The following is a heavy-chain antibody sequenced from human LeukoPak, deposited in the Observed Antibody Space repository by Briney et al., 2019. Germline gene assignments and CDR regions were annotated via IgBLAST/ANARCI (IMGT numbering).Heavy chain of an antibody. Sequence: SETLSLTCTVSGGSISSGDYYWSWIRQPPGKGLEWIGYIYYSGSTYYNPSLKSRVTISVDTSKNQFSLKLSTVTAADTAVYYCARAPTTVTTGWFDPWGQGTLVTVSS. CDR2: IYYSGST. CDR1: GGSISSGDYY. D-gene: IGHD4-11*01. V-gene: IGHV4-30-4*08. CDR3: ARAPTTVTTGWFDP. J-gene: IGHJ5*02.